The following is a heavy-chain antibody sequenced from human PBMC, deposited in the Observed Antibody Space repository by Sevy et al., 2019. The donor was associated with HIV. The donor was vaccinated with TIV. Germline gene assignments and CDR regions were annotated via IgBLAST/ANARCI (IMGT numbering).Heavy chain of an antibody. D-gene: IGHD3-22*01. Sequence: GGSLRLSCAASGFTFSSYAMHWVRQAPGKGLEWVAVISYDGSNKYYADSVKGRFTISRDNSKNTPYLQMNSLRAEDTAVYYCARGRRDYYDSSGYLPGGGMDVWGQGTTVTVSS. CDR2: ISYDGSNK. CDR3: ARGRRDYYDSSGYLPGGGMDV. CDR1: GFTFSSYA. J-gene: IGHJ6*02. V-gene: IGHV3-30-3*01.